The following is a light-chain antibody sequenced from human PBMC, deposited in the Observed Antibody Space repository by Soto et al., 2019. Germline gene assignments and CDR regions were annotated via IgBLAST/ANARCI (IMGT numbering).Light chain of an antibody. CDR2: DAS. CDR3: QQYSNFPPWT. J-gene: IGKJ1*01. V-gene: IGKV1-5*01. Sequence: DIQMTQSPSTLSASVGDRITITCRASQNIRNYLAWYQQKPGMAPKLLIYDASNLEGGVPSRFSGSGSGTEFTLTISSLQPADFAAYYCQQYSNFPPWTFGQGTKV. CDR1: QNIRNY.